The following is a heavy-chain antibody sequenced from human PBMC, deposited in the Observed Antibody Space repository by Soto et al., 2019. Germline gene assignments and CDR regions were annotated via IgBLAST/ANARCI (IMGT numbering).Heavy chain of an antibody. Sequence: TSETLSLTCAVYGGSFSGYYWSWIRQPPGKGLEWIGEINHSGGTNYNPSLKSRVTISVDTSKNQFSLKLSSVTAADTAVYYCARGLGRRYWFDPWGQGTLVTVSS. CDR2: INHSGGT. V-gene: IGHV4-34*01. CDR3: ARGLGRRYWFDP. J-gene: IGHJ5*02. CDR1: GGSFSGYY.